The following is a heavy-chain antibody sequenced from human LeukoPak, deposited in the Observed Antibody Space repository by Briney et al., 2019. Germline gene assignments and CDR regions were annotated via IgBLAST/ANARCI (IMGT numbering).Heavy chain of an antibody. Sequence: GSLRLSCAASGFSFNNAWMTWVRQAPGKGLEWVAVIGDTGRAKYYADSVEGRFTASRDNSKNTLYLEMNSLRYDDTALYYCAREAAWGNWYFDLWGRGTLVTVSS. CDR2: IGDTGRAK. CDR3: AREAAWGNWYFDL. CDR1: GFSFNNAW. D-gene: IGHD3-16*01. V-gene: IGHV3-30*03. J-gene: IGHJ2*01.